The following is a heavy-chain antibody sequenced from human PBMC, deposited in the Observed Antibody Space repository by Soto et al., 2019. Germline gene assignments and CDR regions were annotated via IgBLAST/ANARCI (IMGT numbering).Heavy chain of an antibody. Sequence: PGGSLRLSCAASGFTFSSYAMSWVRQAPGKGLEWVSAISGSGGSTYYADSVKGRFTISRDNSKNTLYLQMNSLRAEDTAVYYCAKDNSPKPRDNWNAAFDIWGQGTMVTVSS. CDR1: GFTFSSYA. D-gene: IGHD1-20*01. J-gene: IGHJ3*02. V-gene: IGHV3-23*01. CDR2: ISGSGGST. CDR3: AKDNSPKPRDNWNAAFDI.